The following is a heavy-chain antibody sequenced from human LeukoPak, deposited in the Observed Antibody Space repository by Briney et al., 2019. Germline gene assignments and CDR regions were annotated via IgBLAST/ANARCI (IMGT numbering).Heavy chain of an antibody. CDR2: ISSSSYI. CDR3: ARDGGSGWYYFDY. V-gene: IGHV3-21*01. Sequence: GGSLGRYCAASGFTCSSYSMNWVRQAPGKGLEWVSSISSSSYIYYADSVKGRFTTSRDNAKNSLYLQMNSLRAEDTAVYYCARDGGSGWYYFDYWGQGTLVTVSS. J-gene: IGHJ4*02. CDR1: GFTCSSYS. D-gene: IGHD6-19*01.